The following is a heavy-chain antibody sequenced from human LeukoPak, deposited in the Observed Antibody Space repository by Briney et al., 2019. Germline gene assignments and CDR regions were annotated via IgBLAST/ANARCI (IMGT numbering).Heavy chain of an antibody. CDR1: GFTSTSYR. D-gene: IGHD3/OR15-3a*01. CDR3: ARAGASNDFYY. CDR2: IWSDGSKT. V-gene: IGHV3-33*01. Sequence: PGRSLRLSCAVSGFTSTSYRMRWVRQAPGKGLEWVAVIWSDGSKTYYVDSVKGRLTISRDYSKNTLYLQMSSLRVEDTAVYYCARAGASNDFYYWGQGTLVTVSS. J-gene: IGHJ4*02.